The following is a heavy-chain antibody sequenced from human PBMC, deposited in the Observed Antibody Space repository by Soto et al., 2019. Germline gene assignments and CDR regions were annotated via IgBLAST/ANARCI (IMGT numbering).Heavy chain of an antibody. J-gene: IGHJ6*02. CDR1: GGSISSGDYY. D-gene: IGHD2-21*01. Sequence: PSETLSLTCTVSGGSISSGDYYWSWVRQPPGKGLEWIGYIYYSGSTYYNTSLKSRVTISVDTSKNQFSLTLSSVTAADTAVYYCARGLRRYYYYGMDVWGQGTTVTVSS. CDR3: ARGLRRYYYYGMDV. CDR2: IYYSGST. V-gene: IGHV4-30-4*01.